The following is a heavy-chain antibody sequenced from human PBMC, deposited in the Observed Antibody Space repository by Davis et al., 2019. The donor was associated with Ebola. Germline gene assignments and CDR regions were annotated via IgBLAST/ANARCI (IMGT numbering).Heavy chain of an antibody. CDR3: AKGLNYDYWSGSGQDV. J-gene: IGHJ6*02. V-gene: IGHV3-30*18. Sequence: GGSLRLSCTASRFLFSNSVMHWIRQTPGKGLEWVAATSYNGDKTYYVDSVKGRFTISRDNSNNALYLQMDSLRVEDTAVYYCAKGLNYDYWSGSGQDVWGQGTTVTVSS. CDR1: RFLFSNSV. CDR2: TSYNGDKT. D-gene: IGHD3-3*01.